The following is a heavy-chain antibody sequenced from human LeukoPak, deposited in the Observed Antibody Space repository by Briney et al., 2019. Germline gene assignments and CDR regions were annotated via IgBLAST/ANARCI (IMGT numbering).Heavy chain of an antibody. CDR1: GFTFDDYA. V-gene: IGHV3-9*01. Sequence: PGGSLRLSCAASGFTFDDYAMHWVRQAPGKGLEWVSGISWNSGSIGYADSVKGRFTISRDNAKNSLYLQMNNLRAEDTALYYCATLGGYSYGLRNSIDYWGQGTLVTVSS. CDR2: ISWNSGSI. D-gene: IGHD5-18*01. CDR3: ATLGGYSYGLRNSIDY. J-gene: IGHJ4*02.